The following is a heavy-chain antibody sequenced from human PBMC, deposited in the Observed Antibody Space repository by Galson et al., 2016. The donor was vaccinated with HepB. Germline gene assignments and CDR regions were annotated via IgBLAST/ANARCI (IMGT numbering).Heavy chain of an antibody. J-gene: IGHJ4*02. Sequence: SLRLSCAVSGLTFQDKAMHWIRQGPGKGPEWVSGITWRSDGIGYADSVKGRFTISRDNAKNSLYLQMNSLRPEDTALYYCAKGSPGIAVPKPLTDWGQGTLVTVSS. V-gene: IGHV3-9*01. CDR3: AKGSPGIAVPKPLTD. CDR2: ITWRSDGI. D-gene: IGHD6-19*01. CDR1: GLTFQDKA.